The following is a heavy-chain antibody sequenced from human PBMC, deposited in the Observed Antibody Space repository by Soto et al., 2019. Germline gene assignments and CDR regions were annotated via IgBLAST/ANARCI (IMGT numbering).Heavy chain of an antibody. Sequence: NPGGSLRLSCATSGFTFSDYSMNWVRQAPGKGLEWVSSIDLSSTYIYYADSVKGRFIISRDYAKNSLSLQVTSLRAEDTAVYYCARGNAYNSFVYWGQGTLVTGSS. CDR3: ARGNAYNSFVY. CDR1: GFTFSDYS. J-gene: IGHJ4*02. CDR2: IDLSSTYI. V-gene: IGHV3-21*01. D-gene: IGHD1-1*01.